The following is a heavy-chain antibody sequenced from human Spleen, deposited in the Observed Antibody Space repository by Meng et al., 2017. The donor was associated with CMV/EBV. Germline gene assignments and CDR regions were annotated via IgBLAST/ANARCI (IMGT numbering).Heavy chain of an antibody. CDR2: IYSSGST. V-gene: IGHV4-61*01. J-gene: IGHJ3*02. D-gene: IGHD2-2*01. CDR3: ATQGEGYCSSTSCYGAFDI. CDR1: GGSISSGNNY. Sequence: SETLSLTCTVSGGSISSGNNYWSWIRQPPGKGLEWIGYIYSSGSTYYNPSLKSRVTISVDTSKNQFSLKLSSVTAADTAVYYCATQGEGYCSSTSCYGAFDIWGQGTMVTVSS.